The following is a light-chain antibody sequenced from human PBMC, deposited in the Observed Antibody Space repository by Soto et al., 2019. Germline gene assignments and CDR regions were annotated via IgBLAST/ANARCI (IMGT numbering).Light chain of an antibody. V-gene: IGKV2-28*01. CDR3: MQALQTPRT. CDR1: QSLLHSNGYNY. J-gene: IGKJ2*01. CDR2: LGS. Sequence: DIVMTQSPLSLPVTPGEPASISCRSSQSLLHSNGYNYLDWYLQKPGQSPQLLIYLGSNRASGVPDRFSGSGSGTDFTLKISRVEAEDDGVYYGMQALQTPRTFGQGTKLEIK.